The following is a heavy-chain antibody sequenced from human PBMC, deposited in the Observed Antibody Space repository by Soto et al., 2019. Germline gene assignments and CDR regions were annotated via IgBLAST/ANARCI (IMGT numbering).Heavy chain of an antibody. V-gene: IGHV4-61*01. Sequence: SETLSLTCTVSGGSVSSGSYYWSWIRQPPGKGLEWIGYIYYSGSTNYIPSLKSRVTISVDTSKNQFSLKLSSVTAADTAVYYCRRVTTRTGYYYYYMDVWGKGTTVTVSS. CDR1: GGSVSSGSYY. CDR3: RRVTTRTGYYYYYMDV. CDR2: IYYSGST. D-gene: IGHD1-1*01. J-gene: IGHJ6*03.